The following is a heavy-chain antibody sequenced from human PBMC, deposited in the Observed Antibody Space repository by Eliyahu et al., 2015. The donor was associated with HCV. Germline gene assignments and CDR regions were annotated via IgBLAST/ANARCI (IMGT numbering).Heavy chain of an antibody. CDR1: GFTFXSYA. J-gene: IGHJ5*02. D-gene: IGHD6-13*01. CDR3: AKDWMGSSWYFDP. CDR2: ISGSGGST. V-gene: IGHV3-23*01. Sequence: EVQLLESGGGWVQPGGSLRXSCAASGFTFXSYAMSWVRQAPGKGLEWVSAISGSGGSTXYADSVKGRFTISRDNSKNTLYLQMNSLRAEDTAVYYCAKDWMGSSWYFDPWGQGTLVTVSS.